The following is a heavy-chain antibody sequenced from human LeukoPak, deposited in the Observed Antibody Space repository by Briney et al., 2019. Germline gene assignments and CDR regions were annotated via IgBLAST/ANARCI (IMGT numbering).Heavy chain of an antibody. CDR3: ARESKLAEMAAFDI. J-gene: IGHJ3*02. Sequence: GGSLRLSCAASGFTLSSYWMNWARQAPGKGLEWVASINHNGNVNYYVDSVKGRFTISRDNAKNSLYLQMNSLRAEDTAVYYCARESKLAEMAAFDIWGQGTMVTVSS. V-gene: IGHV3-7*03. CDR2: INHNGNVN. D-gene: IGHD5-24*01. CDR1: GFTLSSYW.